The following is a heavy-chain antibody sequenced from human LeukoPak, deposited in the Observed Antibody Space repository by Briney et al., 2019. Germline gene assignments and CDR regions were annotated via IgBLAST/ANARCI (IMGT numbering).Heavy chain of an antibody. Sequence: GGSLRLSCAASGFTFSSYAMSWVRQAPGKGLEWVSAISGSGGSTYYADSVKGRFTISRDNSKNTLYLQMNSLRAEDTAVYYCAKDSGYSYGYGSVDYWGQGTLVTVSS. CDR3: AKDSGYSYGYGSVDY. D-gene: IGHD5-18*01. J-gene: IGHJ4*02. V-gene: IGHV3-23*01. CDR2: ISGSGGST. CDR1: GFTFSSYA.